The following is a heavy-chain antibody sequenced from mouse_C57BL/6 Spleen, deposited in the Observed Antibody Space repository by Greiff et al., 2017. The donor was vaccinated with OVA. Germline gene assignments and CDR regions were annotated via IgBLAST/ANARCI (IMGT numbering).Heavy chain of an antibody. CDR2: IDPNSGGT. CDR1: GYTFTSYW. CDR3: ARQDSNYVSWYFDG. D-gene: IGHD2-5*01. V-gene: IGHV1-72*01. J-gene: IGHJ1*03. Sequence: QVQLQQPGAELVKPGASVKLSCKASGYTFTSYWMHWVKQRPGRGLEWIGRIDPNSGGTKYNEKVKSKATRTVEKPYSRAYLELSSLTSEDSAVYYCARQDSNYVSWYFDGWGTGTTVTVSS.